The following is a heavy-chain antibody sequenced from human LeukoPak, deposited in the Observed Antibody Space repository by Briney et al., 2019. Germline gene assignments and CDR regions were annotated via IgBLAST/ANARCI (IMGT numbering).Heavy chain of an antibody. CDR3: ARHFTTGSIDH. J-gene: IGHJ4*02. CDR2: ISRDGSIK. Sequence: GGSLRLSCAASGFILSSYDMHWVRQPPGKGLEWLAVISRDGSIKYHADSVRGRFTISRDNSHNTLYLQMNSLRAGDTAVYYCARHFTTGSIDHWGQGNLVTVSS. D-gene: IGHD3-9*01. CDR1: GFILSSYD. V-gene: IGHV3-30-3*01.